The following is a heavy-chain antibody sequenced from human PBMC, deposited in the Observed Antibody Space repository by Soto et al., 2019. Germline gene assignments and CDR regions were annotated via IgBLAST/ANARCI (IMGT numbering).Heavy chain of an antibody. V-gene: IGHV3-7*03. CDR1: GFTFSKFW. Sequence: GGSLRLSCITSGFTFSKFWMSWVRQAPGKGLEWVANIKHDGSQSYYEDSVKGRFTISRDNAKNSLYLQVNSLRVDDTAVYFCARLLLYSTSGRGWFDPRGQGTLVTVSS. CDR3: ARLLLYSTSGRGWFDP. D-gene: IGHD2-2*02. J-gene: IGHJ5*02. CDR2: IKHDGSQS.